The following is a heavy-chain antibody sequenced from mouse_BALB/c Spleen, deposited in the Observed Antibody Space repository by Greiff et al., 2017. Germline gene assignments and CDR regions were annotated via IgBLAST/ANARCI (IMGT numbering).Heavy chain of an antibody. CDR3: ARWFDY. CDR2: INPSTGYT. V-gene: IGHV1-4*01. J-gene: IGHJ2*01. CDR1: GYTFTNYW. Sequence: VQLQQSGAELVRPGTSVKISCKASGYTFTNYWLGWVKQRPGQGLEWIGYINPSTGYTEYNQKFKDKATLTADKSSSTAYMQLSSLTSEDSAVYYCARWFDYWGQGTTLTVSS.